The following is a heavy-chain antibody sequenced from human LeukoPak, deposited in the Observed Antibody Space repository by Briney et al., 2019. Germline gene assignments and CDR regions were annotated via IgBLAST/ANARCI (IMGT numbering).Heavy chain of an antibody. D-gene: IGHD2-2*01. J-gene: IGHJ4*02. Sequence: PGGSLRLSCAASGFTFSSYVMSWVRQAPGKGLEWVSLTSGSGGTTYYADSVKGRLTMSRDNSKNTLYLQMDSLRVEDTAFYYCAKAYCTGSTCYSPDYWGQGTLGTVSS. CDR3: AKAYCTGSTCYSPDY. CDR2: TSGSGGTT. V-gene: IGHV3-23*01. CDR1: GFTFSSYV.